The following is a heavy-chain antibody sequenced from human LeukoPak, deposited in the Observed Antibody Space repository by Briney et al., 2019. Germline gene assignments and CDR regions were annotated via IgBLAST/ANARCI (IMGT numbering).Heavy chain of an antibody. CDR2: INWNGGST. CDR1: GFTFDDYG. CDR3: ARADWNLYFDY. V-gene: IGHV3-20*04. J-gene: IGHJ4*02. Sequence: GGSLRLSCAAPGFTFDDYGMSRVRQAPGKGLEWVSGINWNGGSTGYADSVKGRFTISRDNAKNSLYPQMNSLRAEDTALYYCARADWNLYFDYWGQGTLVTVSS. D-gene: IGHD1-1*01.